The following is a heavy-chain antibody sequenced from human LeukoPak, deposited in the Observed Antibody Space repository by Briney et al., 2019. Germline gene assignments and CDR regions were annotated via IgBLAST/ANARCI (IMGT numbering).Heavy chain of an antibody. J-gene: IGHJ4*02. V-gene: IGHV3-48*04. CDR1: GFTLSSYS. CDR3: ASGHELVGATSPVDY. Sequence: GGSLRLSCAASGFTLSSYSMNWVRQAPGKGLEWVSYISSSSSAIYYADSVKGRFTISRDNAKNSLYLQMNSLRAEDTAVYYCASGHELVGATSPVDYWGQGTLVTVSS. D-gene: IGHD1-26*01. CDR2: ISSSSSAI.